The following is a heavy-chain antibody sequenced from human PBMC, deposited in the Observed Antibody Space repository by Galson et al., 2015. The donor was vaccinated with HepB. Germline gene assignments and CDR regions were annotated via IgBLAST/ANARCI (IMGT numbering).Heavy chain of an antibody. D-gene: IGHD6-13*01. CDR1: GLTVSSNY. V-gene: IGHV3-53*01. Sequence: SLRLSCAASGLTVSSNYMSWVRQAPGKGLEWVSIIYSGGSTYYADSVKGRFTISRDNSKNTLHLQMNSLRAEDTAVYYCARAQPTGYYYYMDVWGKGTTVTVSS. J-gene: IGHJ6*03. CDR3: ARAQPTGYYYYMDV. CDR2: IYSGGST.